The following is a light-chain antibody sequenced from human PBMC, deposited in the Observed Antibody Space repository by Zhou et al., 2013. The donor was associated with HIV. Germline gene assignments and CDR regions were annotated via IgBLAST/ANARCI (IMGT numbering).Light chain of an antibody. CDR3: MQVRQTPWT. Sequence: DIVMTQSPLSLPVTPGEPASISCRSSQSLLHSNGYNYLYWYLQKPGQPPQLLIYEVSNRFSGVPDRFSGSGSGTDFTLKISRVEAEDVGVYYCMQVRQTPWTFGQGTKVEIK. J-gene: IGKJ1*01. CDR2: EVS. V-gene: IGKV2D-29*01. CDR1: QSLLHSNGYNY.